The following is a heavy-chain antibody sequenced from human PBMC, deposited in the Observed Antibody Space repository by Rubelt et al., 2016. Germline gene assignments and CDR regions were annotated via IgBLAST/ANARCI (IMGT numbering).Heavy chain of an antibody. J-gene: IGHJ5*02. CDR2: ISAYNGNP. D-gene: IGHD5-12*01. CDR3: ARDPTTRFTSTGWFDP. Sequence: QVQLVQSGAEVKKPGASVKVSCKASGYTFTSYGISWVRQAPGQGLEWMGWISAYNGNPNYAQKLHGGVTMTTDTATSTAYMERRGLRSDDTAGDYCARDPTTRFTSTGWFDPWGQGTLVTVSS. V-gene: IGHV1-18*01. CDR1: GYTFTSYG.